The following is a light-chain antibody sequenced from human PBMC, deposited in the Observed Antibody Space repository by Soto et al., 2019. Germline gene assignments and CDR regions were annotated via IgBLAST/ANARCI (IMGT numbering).Light chain of an antibody. J-gene: IGKJ1*01. Sequence: DIQMTQSPSSLSASVGDRVTITCRASQSISSYLNWYQRKPEKAPKLLIYAASSLQSGVPSRFSWSGSGKDLAVAISSLQPEDFATYYCQQSYSTTWTVGQGTKVDIK. CDR3: QQSYSTTWT. V-gene: IGKV1-39*01. CDR1: QSISSY. CDR2: AAS.